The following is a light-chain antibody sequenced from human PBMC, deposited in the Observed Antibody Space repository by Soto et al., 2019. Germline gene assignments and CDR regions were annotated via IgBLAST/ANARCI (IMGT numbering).Light chain of an antibody. CDR3: QQYNSYPT. CDR1: QSISSW. Sequence: DIQMTQSPSTLSASVGDRVTITCRASQSISSWLAWYQQKPGKAPKLLIYDASSLESGVPSRFSGSGSGTEFTLTIISLQPDDFATYYCQQYNSYPTFGGGTKVEIK. CDR2: DAS. V-gene: IGKV1-5*01. J-gene: IGKJ4*01.